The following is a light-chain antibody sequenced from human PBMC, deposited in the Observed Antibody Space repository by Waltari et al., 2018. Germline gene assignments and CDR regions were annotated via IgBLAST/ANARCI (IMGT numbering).Light chain of an antibody. CDR1: SSDVGRYNL. Sequence: QSALTQPASVSGSPGQSIAISCTGTSSDVGRYNLVPWYQQHPGKAPKLLIYEDTKRPSGVSDHFSGSKSGNTASLTISGLQAEDEADYFCCSFVGSATWVFGGGTKLTVL. CDR2: EDT. CDR3: CSFVGSATWV. V-gene: IGLV2-23*01. J-gene: IGLJ3*02.